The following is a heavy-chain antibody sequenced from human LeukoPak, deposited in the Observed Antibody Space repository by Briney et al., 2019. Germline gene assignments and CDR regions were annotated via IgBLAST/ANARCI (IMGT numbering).Heavy chain of an antibody. CDR1: GGSISSYY. CDR3: ARVMAGDAFDI. J-gene: IGHJ3*02. V-gene: IGHV4-59*12. D-gene: IGHD6-19*01. Sequence: SETLSLTCTVSGGSISSYYWSWIRQPPGKGLEWIGYIYYSGSTNYNPSLKSRVTISVDTSKNQFSLKLSSVTAADTAVYYCARVMAGDAFDIWGQGTMVTVSS. CDR2: IYYSGST.